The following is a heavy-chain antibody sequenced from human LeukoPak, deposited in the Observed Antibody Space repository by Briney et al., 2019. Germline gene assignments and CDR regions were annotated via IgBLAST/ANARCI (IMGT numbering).Heavy chain of an antibody. D-gene: IGHD6-13*01. J-gene: IGHJ5*02. CDR2: IYYSGST. Sequence: SETLSLTCTVSGGSISSSSYYWGWIRQPPGKGLEWIGSIYYSGSTYYNPSLKSRVTISVDTSKNQFSLKLSSVTAADTAVYYCARAVWQQLNSNWFDPWGQGTLVTLSS. CDR1: GGSISSSSYY. V-gene: IGHV4-39*07. CDR3: ARAVWQQLNSNWFDP.